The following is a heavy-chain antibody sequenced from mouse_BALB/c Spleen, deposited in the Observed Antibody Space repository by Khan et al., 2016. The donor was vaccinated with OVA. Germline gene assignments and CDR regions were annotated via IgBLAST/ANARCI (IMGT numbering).Heavy chain of an antibody. CDR3: VRFSTAPRNYYTMDY. D-gene: IGHD1-2*01. CDR1: GFSLSNYG. CDR2: IWGDGST. V-gene: IGHV2-3*01. Sequence: MQLQESGPGLVAPSQSLSITCTVSGFSLSNYGVNWVRQPPGKGLEWLGVIWGDGSTNYHSVLKSRLSISKDNSKNQVFLKLHSLQTDDTATYSCVRFSTAPRNYYTMDYWGQGTSVTVSS. J-gene: IGHJ4*01.